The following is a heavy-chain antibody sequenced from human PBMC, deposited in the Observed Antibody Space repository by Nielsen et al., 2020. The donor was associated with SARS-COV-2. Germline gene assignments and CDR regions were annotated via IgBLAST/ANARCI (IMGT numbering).Heavy chain of an antibody. CDR1: GFSFDNYA. J-gene: IGHJ4*02. Sequence: GESLKISCAGSGFSFDNYAMNWVRQAPGKGLEWVSGISDSGAFTSYADSVKGRFTISRDNARDTLYLQMNSLRAEDTGVYYCVRVRDDGYYYDTGPFDYWGQGALVTVSS. V-gene: IGHV3-23*01. D-gene: IGHD3-22*01. CDR2: ISDSGAFT. CDR3: VRVRDDGYYYDTGPFDY.